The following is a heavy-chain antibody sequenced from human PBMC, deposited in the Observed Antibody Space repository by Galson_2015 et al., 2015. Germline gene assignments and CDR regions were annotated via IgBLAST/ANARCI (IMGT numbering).Heavy chain of an antibody. CDR2: IIPVFGRA. CDR3: ARDSGRGWYGMDV. V-gene: IGHV1-69*13. D-gene: IGHD2-15*01. J-gene: IGHJ6*02. CDR1: GGTFSSYA. Sequence: SVKVSCKASGGTFSSYAISWVRQAPGQGPEWMGGIIPVFGRANYAQNFQGRVTITADESTRTAYMELSSLRSEDTAVYYCARDSGRGWYGMDVWSQGTTVTVSS.